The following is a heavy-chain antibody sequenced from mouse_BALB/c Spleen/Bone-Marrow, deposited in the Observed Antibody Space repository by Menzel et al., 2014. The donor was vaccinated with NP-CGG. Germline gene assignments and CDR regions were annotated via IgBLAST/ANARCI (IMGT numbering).Heavy chain of an antibody. Sequence: EVQGVESGGGLVKPGGSLKLPCAASGFTFSDYYMYWVRQTPEKRLEWVATISDGGNYTYYPDSVKGRFTISRDNAKNNLYLQMSSLKSEDTAMYFCTRGGFAYWGQGTLVTVSA. CDR2: ISDGGNYT. V-gene: IGHV5-4*02. J-gene: IGHJ3*01. CDR1: GFTFSDYY. CDR3: TRGGFAY.